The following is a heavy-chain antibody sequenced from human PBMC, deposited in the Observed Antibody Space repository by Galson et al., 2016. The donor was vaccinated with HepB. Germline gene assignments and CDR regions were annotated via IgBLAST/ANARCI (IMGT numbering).Heavy chain of an antibody. J-gene: IGHJ4*02. D-gene: IGHD5-18*01. CDR2: ISNHGRTT. CDR3: ARPVGGYSYGLLFDY. V-gene: IGHV3-11*04. Sequence: SLRLSCAASGFTFSDYYMSWVRQAPGKGLEWISYISNHGRTTYFADSVKGRFTISRDNANNSLYLQMNSLRVEDTAVYYCARPVGGYSYGLLFDYWGQGALVTVSS. CDR1: GFTFSDYY.